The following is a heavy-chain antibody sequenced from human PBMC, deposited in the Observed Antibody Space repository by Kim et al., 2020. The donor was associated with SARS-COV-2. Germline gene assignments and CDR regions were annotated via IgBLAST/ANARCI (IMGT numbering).Heavy chain of an antibody. CDR1: GGSISSGDYY. V-gene: IGHV4-30-4*01. Sequence: SETLSLTCTVSGGSISSGDYYWSWIRQPPGKGLEWIGYIYYSGSTYYNPSLKSRVTISVDTSKNQFSLKLSSVTAADTAVYYCARDLGGPAAAFSAGIDYWGQGTLVTVSS. D-gene: IGHD2-2*01. J-gene: IGHJ4*02. CDR3: ARDLGGPAAAFSAGIDY. CDR2: IYYSGST.